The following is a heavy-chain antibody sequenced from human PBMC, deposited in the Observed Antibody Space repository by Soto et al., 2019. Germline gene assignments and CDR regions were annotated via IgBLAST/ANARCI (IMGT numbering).Heavy chain of an antibody. CDR2: IYPGDSDT. CDR1: GYDFTNYW. Sequence: EVQLVQSGAEVKKPGESLKVSCEASGYDFTNYWIGWVRQMPGKGLEWMGIIYPGDSDTRYSPSFQGQVTISADKAISTVYLQWSSLEASDSAMYYCARQSGRGGLPPDYWGQGTLVTVSS. D-gene: IGHD5-12*01. CDR3: ARQSGRGGLPPDY. J-gene: IGHJ4*02. V-gene: IGHV5-51*01.